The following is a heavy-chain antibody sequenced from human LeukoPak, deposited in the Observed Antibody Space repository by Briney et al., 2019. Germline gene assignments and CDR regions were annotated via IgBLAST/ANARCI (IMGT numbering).Heavy chain of an antibody. Sequence: NPSETLSLTCSVSGGSIISTSHDCGWIRQPPGKGLEWIGGIYYSGKTYYNPALKSRVTISVDTSKNQCSLKLSSVTAADTAVYYCARRHKENYDILTGYYLGLSYYFDHWGQGTLVTVSS. V-gene: IGHV4-39*01. CDR2: IYYSGKT. CDR1: GGSIISTSHD. CDR3: ARRHKENYDILTGYYLGLSYYFDH. D-gene: IGHD3-9*01. J-gene: IGHJ4*02.